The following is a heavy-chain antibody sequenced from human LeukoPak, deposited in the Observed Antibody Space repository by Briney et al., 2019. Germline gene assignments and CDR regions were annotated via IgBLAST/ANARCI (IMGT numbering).Heavy chain of an antibody. CDR3: ARRRYGNNYDAFDI. V-gene: IGHV4-59*08. D-gene: IGHD5-24*01. CDR2: VDYSGST. Sequence: SETLSPTCTVSGGSISSFYWTWIRQPPGKGLEYIGYVDYSGSTNYNPSVKSRVTISVDTSKNQFSLTLSSVTAADTAVYYCARRRYGNNYDAFDIWGQGRMVTVSS. CDR1: GGSISSFY. J-gene: IGHJ3*02.